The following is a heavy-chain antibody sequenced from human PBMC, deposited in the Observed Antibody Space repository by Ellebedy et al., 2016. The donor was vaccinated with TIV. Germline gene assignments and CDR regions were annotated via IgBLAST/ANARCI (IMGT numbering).Heavy chain of an antibody. V-gene: IGHV3-11*04. D-gene: IGHD4-17*01. CDR2: ISSSGSTI. Sequence: GESLKISCAASGFTFSDYYMSWIRQAPGKGLEWVSYISSSGSTIYYADSVKGADSVKGRFTISRDNAKNSLYLQMNSLRVEDTAVYYCATDGSYGDYLSPTHAFVIWGQGTMVTVSS. J-gene: IGHJ3*02. CDR3: ATDGSYGDYLSPTHAFVI. CDR1: GFTFSDYY.